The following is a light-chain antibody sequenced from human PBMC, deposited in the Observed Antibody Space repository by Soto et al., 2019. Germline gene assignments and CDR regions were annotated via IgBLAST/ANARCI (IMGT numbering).Light chain of an antibody. CDR1: SGHSSYI. J-gene: IGLJ3*02. Sequence: QPVLTQSSSASASLGSSVNLTCTLSSGHSSYIIAWHQQLPGKAPRYLMKLEGSGSYNKGSGVPDRFSGSSSGADRYLIISNLQFEDEADYYCETWDSNIHWVFGGGTKVTVL. CDR2: LEGSGSY. V-gene: IGLV4-60*02. CDR3: ETWDSNIHWV.